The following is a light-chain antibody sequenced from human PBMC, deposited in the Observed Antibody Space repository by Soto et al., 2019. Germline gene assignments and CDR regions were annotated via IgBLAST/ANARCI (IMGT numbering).Light chain of an antibody. J-gene: IGKJ4*01. CDR2: GAS. CDR3: QQYYSTPL. Sequence: EIVLTQSPGTLSLSPGERATLSCRASQSVSNNYLAWYQQKPGQAPRLLIYGASNRATGIPDRFSGSGSGTDFTLTISSLQAEDVAVYYCQQYYSTPLFGGGTKVDIK. CDR1: QSVSNNY. V-gene: IGKV3-20*01.